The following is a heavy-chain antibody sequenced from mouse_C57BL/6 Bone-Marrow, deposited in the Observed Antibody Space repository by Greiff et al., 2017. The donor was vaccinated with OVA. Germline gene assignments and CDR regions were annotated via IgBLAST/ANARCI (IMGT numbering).Heavy chain of an antibody. D-gene: IGHD2-3*01. CDR3: ARWGDGYYEYFDV. CDR2: IDPSDSET. V-gene: IGHV1-52*01. J-gene: IGHJ1*03. Sequence: QVQLQQPGAELVRPGSSVKLSCKASGYTFTSYWMHWVKQRPIQGLEWIGNIDPSDSETHYNQKFKDKATLTVDKSSSTAYMQLSSLTSEDSAVYYGARWGDGYYEYFDVWGTGTTVTVSS. CDR1: GYTFTSYW.